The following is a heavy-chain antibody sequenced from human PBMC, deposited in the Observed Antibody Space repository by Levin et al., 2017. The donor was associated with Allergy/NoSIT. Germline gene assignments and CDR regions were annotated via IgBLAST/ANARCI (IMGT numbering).Heavy chain of an antibody. CDR1: GDSISRGFYY. J-gene: IGHJ6*03. CDR3: ARDVEGYSGYEPYCYMDV. D-gene: IGHD5-12*01. V-gene: IGHV4-61*02. CDR2: IYVTGST. Sequence: SQTLSLTCSVPGDSISRGFYYWSWIRQPAGEGLEWIGRIYVTGSTTYSPSLKTRVTISLDRSKDQVSLKINSVTAADTAAYYVARDVEGYSGYEPYCYMDVWRKGTTAAVSS.